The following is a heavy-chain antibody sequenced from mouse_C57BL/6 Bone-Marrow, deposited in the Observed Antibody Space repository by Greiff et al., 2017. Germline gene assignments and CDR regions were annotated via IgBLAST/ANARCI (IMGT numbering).Heavy chain of an antibody. CDR1: GYTFTSYG. J-gene: IGHJ3*01. V-gene: IGHV1-81*01. D-gene: IGHD2-3*01. Sequence: QVQLKQSGAELARPGASVKLSCKASGYTFTSYGISWVKQRTGQGLEWIGEIYPRSGNTYYNEKFKGKATLTADKSSSTAYMELRSLTSEDSAVYFCARWDGYFSWFAYWGQGTLVTVSA. CDR3: ARWDGYFSWFAY. CDR2: IYPRSGNT.